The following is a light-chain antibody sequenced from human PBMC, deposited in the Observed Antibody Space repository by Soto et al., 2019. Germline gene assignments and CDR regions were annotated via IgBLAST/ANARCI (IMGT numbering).Light chain of an antibody. CDR1: QSVSSNY. CDR3: QHYSSSPPEFT. CDR2: GAS. V-gene: IGKV3-20*01. J-gene: IGKJ3*01. Sequence: EIVLTQSPATLSLSPGERATLSCRASQSVSSNYLAWYQQRPGQAPRLLIFGASYRATGIPDRFSGSGSGTDFTLTISRLEPEDFAFYYCQHYSSSPPEFTFGPGTKVDSK.